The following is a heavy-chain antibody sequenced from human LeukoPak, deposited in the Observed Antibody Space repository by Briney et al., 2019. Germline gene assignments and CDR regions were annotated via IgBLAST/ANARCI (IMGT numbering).Heavy chain of an antibody. CDR1: GYTLTELS. CDR2: FDPEDGET. Sequence: ASVKVSCKVSGYTLTELSMHWVRQAPGKGLEWMGGFDPEDGETIYAQKFQGRVTMTEDTSTDTAYMELSSLRSEDTAVYYCARGFPITIFGVVIKKNWFDPWGQGTLVTVSS. J-gene: IGHJ5*02. V-gene: IGHV1-24*01. D-gene: IGHD3-3*01. CDR3: ARGFPITIFGVVIKKNWFDP.